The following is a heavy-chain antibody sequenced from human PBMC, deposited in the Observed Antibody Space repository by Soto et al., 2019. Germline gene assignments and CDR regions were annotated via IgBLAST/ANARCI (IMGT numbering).Heavy chain of an antibody. J-gene: IGHJ4*02. CDR3: ARAEIAVAGTPLDY. D-gene: IGHD6-19*01. CDR1: GYPFDTYG. Sequence: GASVKVSCKASGYPFDTYGINWVRQAPGQRPEWMGWISAYNGQTDYAQKFQGRVTMTRDTSISTAYMELSRLRSDDTAVYYCARAEIAVAGTPLDYWGQGTLVTVYS. CDR2: ISAYNGQT. V-gene: IGHV1-18*01.